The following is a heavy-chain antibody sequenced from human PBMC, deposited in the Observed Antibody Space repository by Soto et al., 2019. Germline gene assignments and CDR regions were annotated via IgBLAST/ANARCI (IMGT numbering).Heavy chain of an antibody. D-gene: IGHD6-19*01. CDR2: IYSGGSA. CDR3: ARKQSGTKSDS. V-gene: IGHV4-39*01. J-gene: IGHJ4*02. CDR1: GGSISSGGYY. Sequence: PSETLSLTCTVSGGSISSGGYYWSWIRQHPGKGLEWIGNIYSGGSAYYNPSLNSRVTMSIDTSKNQLSLEVRSVTAADTAMYYCARKQSGTKSDSWGPGNLVTVSS.